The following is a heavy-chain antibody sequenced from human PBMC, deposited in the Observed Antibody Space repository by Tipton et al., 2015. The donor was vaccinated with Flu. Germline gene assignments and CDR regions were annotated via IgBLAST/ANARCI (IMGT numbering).Heavy chain of an antibody. D-gene: IGHD3-22*01. V-gene: IGHV4-59*07. CDR3: ASGLYDSSGYPH. Sequence: TLSLTCTVSGGSISSYYWSWIRQPPGKGLEWIGYIYYSGSTNYNPSLKSRVTISVDTSKNQFSLKLSSVTAADTAVYYCASGLYDSSGYPHWGQGTLATVSS. CDR2: IYYSGST. J-gene: IGHJ4*02. CDR1: GGSISSYY.